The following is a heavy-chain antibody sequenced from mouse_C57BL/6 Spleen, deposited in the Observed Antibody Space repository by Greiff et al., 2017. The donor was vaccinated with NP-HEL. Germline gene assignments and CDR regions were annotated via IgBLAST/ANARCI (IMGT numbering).Heavy chain of an antibody. Sequence: VKLQESGPGLVQPSQSLSITCTVSGFSLTSYGVHWVRQSPGKGLEWLGVIWSGGSTDYNAAFISRLSISKDNSKSQVFFKMNSLQADDTAIYYCARKALYDYDGYAMDYWGQGTSVTVSS. D-gene: IGHD2-4*01. J-gene: IGHJ4*01. V-gene: IGHV2-2*01. CDR2: IWSGGST. CDR1: GFSLTSYG. CDR3: ARKALYDYDGYAMDY.